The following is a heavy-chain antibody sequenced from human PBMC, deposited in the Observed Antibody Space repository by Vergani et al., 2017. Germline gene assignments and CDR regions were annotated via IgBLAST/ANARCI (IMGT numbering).Heavy chain of an antibody. CDR3: AKDRSDILSSGLTAAFDC. J-gene: IGHJ4*02. V-gene: IGHV3-9*01. CDR2: ISWNSGSI. Sequence: EVQLVESGGGLVQPGRSLRLSCAASGFTFDDYAMHWVRQAPGKGLEWVSGISWNSGSIGYADSVKGRFTISRDNAKNSLYLQMNSLRAEDTALYYCAKDRSDILSSGLTAAFDCWGQGTLVTVSS. D-gene: IGHD6-19*01. CDR1: GFTFDDYA.